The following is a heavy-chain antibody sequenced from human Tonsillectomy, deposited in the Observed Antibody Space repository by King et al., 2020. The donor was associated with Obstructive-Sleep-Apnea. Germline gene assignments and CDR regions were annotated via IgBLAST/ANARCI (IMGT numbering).Heavy chain of an antibody. D-gene: IGHD4-17*01. Sequence: VQLVESGGGVVQPGRSLRLSCVASGFSFSNYGMHCVRQAPCRGLQWVAVISLDGNNKYYADSLKGRFTISRDNFKNTLYLQMNSLRVDDTAIYYCAKYVGYGEHGDWLDPWGQGTLVTVSS. J-gene: IGHJ5*02. CDR3: AKYVGYGEHGDWLDP. CDR1: GFSFSNYG. V-gene: IGHV3-30*18. CDR2: ISLDGNNK.